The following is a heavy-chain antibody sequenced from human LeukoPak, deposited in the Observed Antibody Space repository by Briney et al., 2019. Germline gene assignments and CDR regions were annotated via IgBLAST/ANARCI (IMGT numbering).Heavy chain of an antibody. CDR2: IYYSGST. D-gene: IGHD1-26*01. CDR3: ARRIGWLHAFDI. CDR1: GGSISSYY. Sequence: PSETLSLTSTVSGGSISSYYWSWIRQPPGKGLEWIGYIYYSGSTNYNPSHKSRVTISVDTSKNQFSLKLSSVTAADTAVYYCARRIGWLHAFDIWGQGTMVTVSS. J-gene: IGHJ3*02. V-gene: IGHV4-59*08.